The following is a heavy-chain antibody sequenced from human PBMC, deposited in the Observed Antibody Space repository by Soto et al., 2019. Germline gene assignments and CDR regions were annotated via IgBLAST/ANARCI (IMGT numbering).Heavy chain of an antibody. D-gene: IGHD2-15*01. V-gene: IGHV1-24*01. Sequence: RASVKVSCKVSGYTLTELSMHWVRQAPGKGLEWMGGFDPEDGETIYAQKFQGRVTMTEDTSTDTAYMELSSLRSEDTAVYYCATGSIVVVAAPFDYWGQGTLVTVSS. J-gene: IGHJ4*02. CDR3: ATGSIVVVAAPFDY. CDR1: GYTLTELS. CDR2: FDPEDGET.